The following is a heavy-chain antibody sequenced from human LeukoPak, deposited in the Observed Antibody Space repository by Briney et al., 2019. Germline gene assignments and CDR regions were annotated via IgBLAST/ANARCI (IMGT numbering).Heavy chain of an antibody. D-gene: IGHD3-16*01. Sequence: GGSLRLSCAASGFTFSSYWMNWARQAPGKGLGWVASINHNGNVNYYVDSVEGRFTISRDNAKSSLYLQMSNLRAEDTAVYFCARGGGLDVWGQGVTVTVSS. V-gene: IGHV3-7*03. CDR3: ARGGGLDV. J-gene: IGHJ6*02. CDR2: INHNGNVN. CDR1: GFTFSSYW.